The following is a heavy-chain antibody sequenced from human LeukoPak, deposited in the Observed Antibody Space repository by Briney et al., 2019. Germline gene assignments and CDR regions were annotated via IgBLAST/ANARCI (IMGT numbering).Heavy chain of an antibody. V-gene: IGHV1-69*13. D-gene: IGHD5-24*01. CDR1: GGTFSSYA. CDR3: ARSATHYYYGMDV. Sequence: ASVKVSCKASGGTFSSYAISWVRQAPGQGLEWMGGVIPIFGTANYAQKFQGRVTITADESTSTAYMEPSSLRSEDTAVYYCARSATHYYYGMDVWGQGTTVTVSS. J-gene: IGHJ6*02. CDR2: VIPIFGTA.